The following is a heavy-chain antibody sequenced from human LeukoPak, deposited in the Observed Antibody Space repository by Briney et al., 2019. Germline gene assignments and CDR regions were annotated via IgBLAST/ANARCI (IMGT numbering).Heavy chain of an antibody. D-gene: IGHD3-16*01. CDR1: GFTFSNYW. CDR2: INQGGSEE. V-gene: IGHV3-7*01. Sequence: GGSLRLSCAASGFTFSNYWMTWVRQAPGKGLEWVANINQGGSEEHYVDSVKGRFTISRDNAKNSVYLQMNSLRAEDTAVYYCAQYPSVGAHFDYWGQGTLVTVSS. CDR3: AQYPSVGAHFDY. J-gene: IGHJ4*02.